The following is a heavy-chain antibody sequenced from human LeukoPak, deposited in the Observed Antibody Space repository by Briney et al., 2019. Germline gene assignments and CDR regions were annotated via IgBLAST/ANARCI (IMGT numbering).Heavy chain of an antibody. CDR1: GGSISRYY. V-gene: IGHV4-59*01. CDR2: IYYSGST. Sequence: SETLSLTCTVSGGSISRYYWSWIRQPPGKGLEWIGNIYYSGSTNYNPSLKSRVTISVDTSKNQFSLKLSSVTAADTAVYYCATGSDSATSDAFDIWGQGTMVTVSS. D-gene: IGHD1-26*01. CDR3: ATGSDSATSDAFDI. J-gene: IGHJ3*02.